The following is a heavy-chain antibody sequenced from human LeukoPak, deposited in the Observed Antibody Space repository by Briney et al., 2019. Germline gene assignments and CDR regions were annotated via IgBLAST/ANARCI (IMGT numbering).Heavy chain of an antibody. D-gene: IGHD3-16*02. CDR3: AKGKDVWGSYRTEFDF. J-gene: IGHJ4*02. CDR2: ISGSGNNT. Sequence: GGSLRLSCAASGLTFRSHAMTWVRQAPGKGLELVSVISGSGNNTYYADSVKGRFTISRDNSKNTLYLQMNSLRPEDTAVYYCAKGKDVWGSYRTEFDFWGQGTLVAVSS. V-gene: IGHV3-23*01. CDR1: GLTFRSHA.